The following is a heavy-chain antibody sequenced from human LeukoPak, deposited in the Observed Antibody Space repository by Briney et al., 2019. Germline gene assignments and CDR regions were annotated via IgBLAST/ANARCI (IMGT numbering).Heavy chain of an antibody. V-gene: IGHV4-4*02. CDR2: IYHSGST. CDR1: GGSISSSNW. CDR3: ARTTRHYYYYMDV. D-gene: IGHD1-1*01. J-gene: IGHJ6*03. Sequence: PSETLSLTCAVSGGSISSSNWWSWVRQPPGKGLEWIGEIYHSGSTNYNPSLKSRVTISVDKSKNQFSLKLSSVTAADTAVYYCARTTRHYYYYMDVWGKGTTVTISS.